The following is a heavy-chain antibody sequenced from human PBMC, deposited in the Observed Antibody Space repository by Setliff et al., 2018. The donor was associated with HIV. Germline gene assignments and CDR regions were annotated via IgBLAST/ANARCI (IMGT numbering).Heavy chain of an antibody. CDR2: IKEDGSEQ. J-gene: IGHJ5*02. CDR3: ARVSPWFDP. CDR1: GFSISDFW. Sequence: GGSLRHSCAASGFSISDFWMSWVRQVPGKGLEWVANIKEDGSEQYYADSVKGRFTISRDNSKNTLYLQMNSLRAEDTAVYYCARVSPWFDPWGQGTLVTVSS. V-gene: IGHV3-7*05.